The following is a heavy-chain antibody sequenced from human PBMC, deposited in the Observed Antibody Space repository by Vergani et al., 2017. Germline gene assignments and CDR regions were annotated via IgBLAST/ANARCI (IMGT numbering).Heavy chain of an antibody. D-gene: IGHD2-2*01. CDR2: IIPILGIA. J-gene: IGHJ6*02. CDR3: ARGGCSSTSCYGGGYYYGMDV. V-gene: IGHV1-69*02. CDR1: GGTFSSYT. Sequence: QVQLVQSGAEVKKPGSSVKVSCKASGGTFSSYTISWVRQAPGQGLEWMGRIIPILGIANYAQKFQGRVTITADKSTSTAYMELSSLRSEDAAVYYGARGGCSSTSCYGGGYYYGMDVWGQGTTVTVSS.